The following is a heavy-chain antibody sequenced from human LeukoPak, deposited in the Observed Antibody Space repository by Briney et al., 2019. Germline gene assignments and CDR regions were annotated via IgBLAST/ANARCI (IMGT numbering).Heavy chain of an antibody. CDR2: IDSGGST. Sequence: GGSLRLSCAASGFTVSSNYMSWVRQAPGKGLEWVSVIDSGGSTYYADSVKGRFTISRDNSRNTLYLQMNSLRAEDTAVYYCARSTVVTGRYYYYYMDGWGKGTTASVSS. CDR3: ARSTVVTGRYYYYYMDG. J-gene: IGHJ6*03. D-gene: IGHD4-23*01. V-gene: IGHV3-53*01. CDR1: GFTVSSNY.